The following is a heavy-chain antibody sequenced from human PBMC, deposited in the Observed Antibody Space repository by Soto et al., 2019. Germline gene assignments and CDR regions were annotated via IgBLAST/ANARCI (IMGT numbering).Heavy chain of an antibody. CDR2: TNGNLGTG. CDR3: ARRDSHGYFRYFDN. D-gene: IGHD4-17*01. J-gene: IGHJ4*02. V-gene: IGHV1-69*06. Sequence: QVQLVQSGAEVKRPGSSVKVSCKASGGTFSSYPISWVRQAPGQGLEWMGGTNGNLGTGNYAQKFRGRLTITTDISTTTAYMEVSSLASEDTAVYYCARRDSHGYFRYFDNWGQGPLVTVSS. CDR1: GGTFSSYP.